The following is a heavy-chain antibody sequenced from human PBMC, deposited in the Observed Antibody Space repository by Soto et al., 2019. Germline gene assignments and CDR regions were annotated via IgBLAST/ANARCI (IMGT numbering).Heavy chain of an antibody. CDR3: AREAPWSYDTYDY. V-gene: IGHV3-33*01. CDR1: GLTFISYG. J-gene: IGHJ4*02. Sequence: GGSLRLSCAASGLTFISYGMPWVRQAPGKWLGWVAFIWYDGSNQYYPDSVKGRFTISRANSKNPLYLQMNSLRAEDTAVYYCAREAPWSYDTYDYWGQGXLVTVYS. D-gene: IGHD1-26*01. CDR2: IWYDGSNQ.